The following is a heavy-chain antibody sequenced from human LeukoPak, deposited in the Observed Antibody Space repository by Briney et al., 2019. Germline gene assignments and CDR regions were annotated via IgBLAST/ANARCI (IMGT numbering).Heavy chain of an antibody. D-gene: IGHD4-17*01. CDR2: IYYRGST. J-gene: IGHJ6*03. CDR3: ARSPTVTTGFYYYYYYMDV. V-gene: IGHV4-39*07. Sequence: PSETLSLTCTVSGDSISSISYYWGWIRQPPGKGLEWVGHIYYRGSTFYNSSLKSRVTISVDTSKNQFSLKLSSVTAADTAVYYCARSPTVTTGFYYYYYYMDVWGKGTTVTISS. CDR1: GDSISSISYY.